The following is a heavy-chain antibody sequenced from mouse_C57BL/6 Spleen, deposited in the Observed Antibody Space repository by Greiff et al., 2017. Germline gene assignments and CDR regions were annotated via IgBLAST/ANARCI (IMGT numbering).Heavy chain of an antibody. V-gene: IGHV5-17*01. CDR3: ARPIMGNCGGAMDY. D-gene: IGHD2-1*01. J-gene: IGHJ4*01. CDR1: GFTFSDYG. Sequence: EVKLMESGGGLVKPGGSLKLSCAASGFTFSDYGMHWVRQAPEKGLEWVAYISSGSSTNYYADTVKGRFTISRDNAKNTLFLQMTSLRSEDTAMYYCARPIMGNCGGAMDYWGQGTSVTVSS. CDR2: ISSGSSTN.